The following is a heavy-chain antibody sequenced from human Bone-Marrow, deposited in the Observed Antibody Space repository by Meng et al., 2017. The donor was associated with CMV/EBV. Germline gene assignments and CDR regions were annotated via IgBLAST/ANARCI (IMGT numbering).Heavy chain of an antibody. Sequence: ASVKVSCKASGYTFTGYYMHWVQQAPGQGLEWMGWINPNSGGTNYAQKFQGRVTMTRDTSISTAYMELSRLRSDDTAVYYCARDSNSQLLAPFDPWGRGTLVTVSS. CDR2: INPNSGGT. V-gene: IGHV1-2*02. CDR3: ARDSNSQLLAPFDP. CDR1: GYTFTGYY. D-gene: IGHD5-18*01. J-gene: IGHJ5*02.